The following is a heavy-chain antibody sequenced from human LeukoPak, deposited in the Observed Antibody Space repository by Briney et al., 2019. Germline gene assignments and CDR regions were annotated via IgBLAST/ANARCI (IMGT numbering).Heavy chain of an antibody. CDR3: ARGYCTNGVCYIVGRYYFDY. CDR1: GGSFSGYY. CDR2: INHSGST. Sequence: SETLSLTCAVYGGSFSGYYWSWIRQPPGKGLEWIGEINHSGSTNYNPSLKSRVTISVDTPKNQFSLKLSSVTAADTAVYYCARGYCTNGVCYIVGRYYFDYWGQGTLVTVSS. D-gene: IGHD2-8*01. J-gene: IGHJ4*02. V-gene: IGHV4-34*01.